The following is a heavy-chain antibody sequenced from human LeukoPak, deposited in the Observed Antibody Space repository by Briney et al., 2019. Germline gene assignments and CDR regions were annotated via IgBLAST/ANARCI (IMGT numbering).Heavy chain of an antibody. J-gene: IGHJ6*02. CDR3: ARVRRFPWSNQRAIVVVPAAMERYYYGMDV. CDR1: GWFFSGYY. Sequence: PSETLSLTCAVYGWFFSGYYWSWIRQPPGKGLEWIGEINRSGSTNCNPSLKSRVTISVDTSKNQFSLKLSSVTAADTAVYYCARVRRFPWSNQRAIVVVPAAMERYYYGMDVWGQGTTVTVSS. V-gene: IGHV4-34*01. CDR2: INRSGST. D-gene: IGHD2-2*01.